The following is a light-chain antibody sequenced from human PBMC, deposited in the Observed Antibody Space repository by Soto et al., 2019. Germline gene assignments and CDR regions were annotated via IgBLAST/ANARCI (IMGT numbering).Light chain of an antibody. Sequence: DILLTQSPSSLSGFVGDTVTITCRASQRISGAYVNWFQQQPGKAPKLLIYGASKLQSGVPSRLSGAGSGTDLALTISSLQPEDPATYYCQPSDTKPLTLGGGNKV. CDR3: QPSDTKPLT. J-gene: IGKJ4*01. CDR1: QRISGAY. V-gene: IGKV1-39*01. CDR2: GAS.